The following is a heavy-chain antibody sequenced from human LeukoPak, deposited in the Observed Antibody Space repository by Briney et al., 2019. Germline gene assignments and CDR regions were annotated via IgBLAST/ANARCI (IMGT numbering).Heavy chain of an antibody. CDR1: GGSISSYY. Sequence: SETLSLTCTVSGGSISSYYWSWIRQPPGKGLEWIGYIYYSGSTKYNPSLKSRVTISVDTSKNQFSLRVRSVTAADTAVYYCARGDGYRDAFDIWGQGTMVTVSS. V-gene: IGHV4-59*01. CDR3: ARGDGYRDAFDI. CDR2: IYYSGST. D-gene: IGHD5-24*01. J-gene: IGHJ3*02.